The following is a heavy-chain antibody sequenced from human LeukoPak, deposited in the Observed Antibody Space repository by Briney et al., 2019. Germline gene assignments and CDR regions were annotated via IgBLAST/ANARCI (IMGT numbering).Heavy chain of an antibody. V-gene: IGHV3-48*01. CDR1: GFTFSSYS. CDR3: ARRPNSGYDVYYYYYHMDV. J-gene: IGHJ6*03. CDR2: ISSSSSTI. D-gene: IGHD5-12*01. Sequence: SGGSLRLSCAASGFTFSSYSMNWVRQAPGKGLEWISYISSSSSTIFYADSVKGRFTVSRDNAKNSLYLQVDSLRAEDTAVYYCARRPNSGYDVYYYYYHMDVWGKGTTVTVSS.